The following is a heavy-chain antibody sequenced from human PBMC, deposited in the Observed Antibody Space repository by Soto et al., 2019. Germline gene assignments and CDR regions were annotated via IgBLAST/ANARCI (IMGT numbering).Heavy chain of an antibody. V-gene: IGHV3-53*02. CDR2: IYSGGST. CDR3: ARASDYDSSGYT. D-gene: IGHD3-22*01. Sequence: EVQLVETGGGLIQPGGSLRLSCAASGFTVSSNYMSWVRQSPGKGLEWVSVIYSGGSTYYADSVKGRFTISRDNPKNTLYHQMNSLRAEDTAVYYCARASDYDSSGYTWGQGTLVTVSS. CDR1: GFTVSSNY. J-gene: IGHJ5*02.